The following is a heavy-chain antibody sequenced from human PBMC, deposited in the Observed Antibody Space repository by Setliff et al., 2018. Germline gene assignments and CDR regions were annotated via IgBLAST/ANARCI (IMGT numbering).Heavy chain of an antibody. D-gene: IGHD3-10*01. CDR1: GFTFSGYY. J-gene: IGHJ4*02. CDR3: AKAVYLWFGELSGYFDY. Sequence: QTGGSLRLSCAASGFTFSGYYMQWVRQAPGKGLEWVAFIRYDGSNKYYADSVKGRFTISRDNSKNTLYLQMNSLRAEDTAVYYCAKAVYLWFGELSGYFDYWGQGTLVTVSS. CDR2: IRYDGSNK. V-gene: IGHV3-30*02.